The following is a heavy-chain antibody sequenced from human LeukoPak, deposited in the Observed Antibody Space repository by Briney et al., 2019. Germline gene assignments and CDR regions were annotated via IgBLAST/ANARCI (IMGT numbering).Heavy chain of an antibody. CDR2: ISYDGSNK. Sequence: PGGSLRLSCAASGFTFSSYAMHWVRQAPGKGLEWVAVISYDGSNKYYADSVKGRFTISRDNSKNTLYLQMNSLRAEDTAVYYCASTPYSSGWYFDYWGQGTLVTVSS. V-gene: IGHV3-30-3*01. J-gene: IGHJ4*02. CDR3: ASTPYSSGWYFDY. D-gene: IGHD6-19*01. CDR1: GFTFSSYA.